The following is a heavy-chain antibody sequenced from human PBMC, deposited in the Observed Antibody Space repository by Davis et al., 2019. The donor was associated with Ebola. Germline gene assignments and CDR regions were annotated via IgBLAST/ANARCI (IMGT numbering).Heavy chain of an antibody. D-gene: IGHD3-3*01. Sequence: GESLKISCVTSGFIFTNYAMHWVRQAPGKGLEWVAVVSHSERERFYADSVKGRFTISRDNSENTLYLQMSSLTVDDTAVYYYVRAVFHEVLDYWGQGTPVTVSS. V-gene: IGHV3-30*19. J-gene: IGHJ4*02. CDR1: GFIFTNYA. CDR2: VSHSERER. CDR3: VRAVFHEVLDY.